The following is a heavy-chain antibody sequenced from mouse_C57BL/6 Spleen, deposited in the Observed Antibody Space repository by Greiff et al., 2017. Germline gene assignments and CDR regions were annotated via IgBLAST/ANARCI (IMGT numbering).Heavy chain of an antibody. J-gene: IGHJ3*01. D-gene: IGHD2-3*01. CDR3: ALSPLDGYFWFAY. CDR1: GYSFTDYN. Sequence: EVKVVESGPELVKPGASVKISCKASGYSFTDYNMNWVKQSNGKSLEWIGVINPNYGTTSYNQKFKGKATLTVDQSSSTAYMQLNSLTSEDSAVYYCALSPLDGYFWFAYWGQGTLVTVSA. CDR2: INPNYGTT. V-gene: IGHV1-39*01.